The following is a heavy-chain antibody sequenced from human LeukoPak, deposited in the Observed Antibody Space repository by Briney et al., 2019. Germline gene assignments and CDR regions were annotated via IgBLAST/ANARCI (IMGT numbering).Heavy chain of an antibody. V-gene: IGHV4-38-2*02. CDR1: GYSISSGYY. CDR3: ARATKTRNLFCGDDGGWFDP. CDR2: IYHSGST. Sequence: MPSETLSLTCTVSGYSISSGYYWGWIRQPPGRGLEWIGSIYHSGSTYYNPSLKSRVTISVDTSKNQFSLKLSSVTAADTAVYYCARATKTRNLFCGDDGGWFDPWGQGTLVTVSS. J-gene: IGHJ5*02. D-gene: IGHD4-17*01.